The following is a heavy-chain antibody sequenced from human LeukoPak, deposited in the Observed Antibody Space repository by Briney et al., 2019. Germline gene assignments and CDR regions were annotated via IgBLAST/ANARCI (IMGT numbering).Heavy chain of an antibody. CDR2: ISYDGSNK. D-gene: IGHD3-3*01. V-gene: IGHV3-30*18. Sequence: GGSLRLSCAASGFSFSSHGLHWVRQAPGKGLEWVAVISYDGSNKYYADSVKGRFTISRDNSKNTLYLQMNSLRAEDTAVYYCAKVPFHGTGVVTVSYYGMDVWGQGTTVTVSS. J-gene: IGHJ6*02. CDR1: GFSFSSHG. CDR3: AKVPFHGTGVVTVSYYGMDV.